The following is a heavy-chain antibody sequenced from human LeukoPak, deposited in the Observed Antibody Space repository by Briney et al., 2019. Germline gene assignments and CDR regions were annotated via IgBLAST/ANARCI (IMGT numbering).Heavy chain of an antibody. CDR1: GYSINTGYY. CDR3: ARGLWSLDY. V-gene: IGHV4-38-2*01. J-gene: IGHJ4*02. D-gene: IGHD3-10*01. CDR2: IYHSGST. Sequence: SETLSLTCAVSGYSINTGYYWGWIRQPPGKGLGWIGTIYHSGSTYCNPSLKSRVTISIDTSKNQFSLKLSSVTAADTAVYYCARGLWSLDYWGQGTLVTVSS.